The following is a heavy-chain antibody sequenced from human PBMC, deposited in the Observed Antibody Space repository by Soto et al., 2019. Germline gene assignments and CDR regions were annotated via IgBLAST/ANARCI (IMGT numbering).Heavy chain of an antibody. J-gene: IGHJ4*02. Sequence: SQTLSLTCAISGDSVSSKSAAWTWIRQSPSRGLEWLGRTYYRSKWYNDYAVSVKSRITINADTSKNQFSLQLDSVTPEDTAVYYCAREECPGGSCYYGFDSWGQGTLVTVSS. CDR3: AREECPGGSCYYGFDS. CDR2: TYYRSKWYN. CDR1: GDSVSSKSAA. D-gene: IGHD2-15*01. V-gene: IGHV6-1*01.